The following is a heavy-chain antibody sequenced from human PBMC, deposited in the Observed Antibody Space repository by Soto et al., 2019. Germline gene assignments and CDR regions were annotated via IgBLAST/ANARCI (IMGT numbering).Heavy chain of an antibody. J-gene: IGHJ3*02. CDR3: AKVLGPPPLFDAFDI. V-gene: IGHV3-9*01. CDR2: ISWNSGSI. Sequence: EVQLVESGGGLVQPGRSLRLSCAASGFTFDDYAMHWVRQAPGKGLEWVSGISWNSGSIGYADSVKGRFTISRDNAKNSLYLQMNSLRAEDTALYYCAKVLGPPPLFDAFDIWGQGTMVTVSS. CDR1: GFTFDDYA.